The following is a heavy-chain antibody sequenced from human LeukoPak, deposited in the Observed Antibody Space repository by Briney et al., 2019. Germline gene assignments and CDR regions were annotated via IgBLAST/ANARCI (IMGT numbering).Heavy chain of an antibody. J-gene: IGHJ6*03. CDR3: ARVGNYYYYYMDV. CDR2: IKQDGSEK. CDR1: GLTFNNYW. Sequence: GGSLRLSCAASGLTFNNYWMSWVRQAPGKGLEWVANIKQDGSEKYYVDSVKGRFTISRDNAKNSLYLQMKSLRAEDTAEYYCARVGNYYYYYMDVWGKGTTVTVSS. V-gene: IGHV3-7*01.